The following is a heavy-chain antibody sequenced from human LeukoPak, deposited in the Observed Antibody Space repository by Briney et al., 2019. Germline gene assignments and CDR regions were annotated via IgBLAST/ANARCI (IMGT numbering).Heavy chain of an antibody. V-gene: IGHV3-23*01. CDR3: AKDRRYYYDSSGYYYFDY. CDR2: ISASGGNT. CDR1: GFTFSSYA. D-gene: IGHD3-22*01. Sequence: PGGSLRLSCAASGFTFSSYAMSWVRQAPGEGLEWVSGISASGGNTYYADSVKGRFTISRDNSRNTLYVQMNSLRAEDTAVYYCAKDRRYYYDSSGYYYFDYWGQGTLVTVSS. J-gene: IGHJ4*02.